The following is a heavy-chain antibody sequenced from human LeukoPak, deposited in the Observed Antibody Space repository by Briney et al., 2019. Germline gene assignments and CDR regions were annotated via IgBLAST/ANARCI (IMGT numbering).Heavy chain of an antibody. V-gene: IGHV3-23*01. CDR3: AKDLPFMRRGYYAYNWFDP. CDR1: GFTFSSYA. Sequence: GGSLRLSCAASGFTFSSYAMSWVRQAPGKGLEWVSAISGSGGSTYYADSVKGRFTISRDNSKNTLYLQMNSLRAEDTAVYYCAKDLPFMRRGYYAYNWFDPWGQGTLVTVSS. CDR2: ISGSGGST. D-gene: IGHD3-3*01. J-gene: IGHJ5*02.